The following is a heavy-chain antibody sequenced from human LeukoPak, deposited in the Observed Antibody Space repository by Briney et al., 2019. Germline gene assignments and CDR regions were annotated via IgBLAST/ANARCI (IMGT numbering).Heavy chain of an antibody. J-gene: IGHJ4*02. V-gene: IGHV5-51*01. CDR2: IYPGDSET. D-gene: IGHD6-13*01. Sequence: GESLKISCKGSGYSFTSYWIGWVRQMPGKGLEWMGIIYPGDSETRYSPSFQGQVTISADKSINIVYLQWSSLKASDTAMYYCERHVHTYTSSWAGGYWGQGTLVTVSS. CDR3: ERHVHTYTSSWAGGY. CDR1: GYSFTSYW.